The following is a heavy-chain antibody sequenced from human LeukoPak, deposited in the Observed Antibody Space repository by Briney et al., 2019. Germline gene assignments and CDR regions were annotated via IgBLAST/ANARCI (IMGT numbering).Heavy chain of an antibody. J-gene: IGHJ4*02. CDR2: INANGGST. D-gene: IGHD3-3*01. CDR1: GFTFSSYW. CDR3: VRHDFWSGFKGGDY. V-gene: IGHV3-20*04. Sequence: GSLRLSCAASGFTFSSYWMSWVRQAPGKGLEWVSSINANGGSTAYADSVRGRFTISRDNAKNSLYLQMNSLRAEDTAFYYCVRHDFWSGFKGGDYWGQGTLVTVSS.